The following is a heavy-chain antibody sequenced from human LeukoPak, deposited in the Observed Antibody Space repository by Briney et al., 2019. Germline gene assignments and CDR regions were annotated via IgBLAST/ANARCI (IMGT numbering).Heavy chain of an antibody. CDR3: ARDLGRWLVRTFDY. CDR1: GGSISSSSYY. J-gene: IGHJ4*02. V-gene: IGHV4-39*07. CDR2: IYYSGST. Sequence: SETLSLTCTVSGGSISSSSYYWGWIRQPPGKGLEWIGNIYYSGSTYYNPSLKSRVTISVDTSKNQFSLKLSSVTAADTAVYYCARDLGRWLVRTFDYWGQGTLVTVSS. D-gene: IGHD6-19*01.